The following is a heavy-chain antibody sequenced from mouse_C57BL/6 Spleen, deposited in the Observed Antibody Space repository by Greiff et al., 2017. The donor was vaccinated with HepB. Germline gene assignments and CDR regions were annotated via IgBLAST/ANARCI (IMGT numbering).Heavy chain of an antibody. J-gene: IGHJ2*01. CDR2: INPSTGGT. V-gene: IGHV1-42*01. Sequence: EVQLQQSGPELVKPGASVKISCKASGYSFTGYYMNWVKQSPEKSLEWIGEINPSTGGTTYNQKFKAKATLTVDNSSSTAYMQLKRLTSEDSAVYYCASRVTTHYFDYWGQGTTLTVSS. CDR1: GYSFTGYY. CDR3: ASRVTTHYFDY. D-gene: IGHD2-2*01.